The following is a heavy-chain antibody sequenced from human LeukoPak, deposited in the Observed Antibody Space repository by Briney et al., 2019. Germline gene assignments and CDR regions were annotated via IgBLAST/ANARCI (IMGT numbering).Heavy chain of an antibody. V-gene: IGHV3-74*01. CDR2: ISSDGGST. Sequence: GGSLRLSCAASGFTFSSYWMHWVRQAPGKGLVWGSFISSDGGSTDYADSVNGRFTISRDNAKKTLFLQMNSLRAEDTAVYYCAYGSGREGYMDVWGKGTTVTGSS. CDR3: AYGSGREGYMDV. J-gene: IGHJ6*03. CDR1: GFTFSSYW. D-gene: IGHD3-10*01.